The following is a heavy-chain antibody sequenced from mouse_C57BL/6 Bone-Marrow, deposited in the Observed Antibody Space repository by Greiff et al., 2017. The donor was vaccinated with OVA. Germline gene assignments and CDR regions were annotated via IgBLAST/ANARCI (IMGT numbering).Heavy chain of an antibody. D-gene: IGHD1-1*01. CDR3: ARSYYYGSRNY. Sequence: VKLQESGAELARPGASVKLSCKASGYTFTSYGISWVKQRTGQGLEWIGEIYPRSGNTYYNEKFKGKATLTADKSSSTAYMELRSLTSEDSAVYFCARSYYYGSRNYGGQGTTLTVAA. J-gene: IGHJ2*01. V-gene: IGHV1-81*01. CDR2: IYPRSGNT. CDR1: GYTFTSYG.